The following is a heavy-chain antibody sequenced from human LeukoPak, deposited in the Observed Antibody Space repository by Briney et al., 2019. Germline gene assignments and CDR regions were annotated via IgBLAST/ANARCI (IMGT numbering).Heavy chain of an antibody. Sequence: SETLSLTCTVSGGSISSSSYYWGWIRQPPGKGLEWIGSICYSGSTYYNPSLKSRVTISVDTSKNQFSLKLSSVTAADTAVYYCARHTDPYCSSTSCYRFGAFDIWGQGTMVTVSS. V-gene: IGHV4-39*01. CDR3: ARHTDPYCSSTSCYRFGAFDI. J-gene: IGHJ3*02. CDR2: ICYSGST. CDR1: GGSISSSSYY. D-gene: IGHD2-2*01.